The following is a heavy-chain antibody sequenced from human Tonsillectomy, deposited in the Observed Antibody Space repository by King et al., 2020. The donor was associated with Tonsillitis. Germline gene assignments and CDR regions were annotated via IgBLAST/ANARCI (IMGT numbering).Heavy chain of an antibody. CDR2: IYYSGST. J-gene: IGHJ6*03. V-gene: IGHV4-59*01. Sequence: VQLQESGPGLVKPSETLSLTCTVSGGSISSYYWSWIRQPPGKGLEWIGYIYYSGSTNYNPSLKSRVNISIATSKNQFSLKLGSVTAADTAVYYCAREATGTTGYYMDVWGKGTTVTVAS. CDR3: AREATGTTGYYMDV. CDR1: GGSISSYY. D-gene: IGHD1-7*01.